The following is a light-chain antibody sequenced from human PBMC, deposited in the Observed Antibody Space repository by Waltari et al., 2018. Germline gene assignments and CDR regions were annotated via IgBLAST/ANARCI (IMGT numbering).Light chain of an antibody. J-gene: IGLJ1*01. Sequence: QSALTQPRSVSGSPGQSVTISCTGTSSDVGAYNYVTLYQQHPGKAPNPIISDVNERPSGVPDRFSGSKSGNTASLTISGLQAEDEADYYCCSYAGIYTPYVFGTETKVTVL. CDR2: DVN. V-gene: IGLV2-11*01. CDR1: SSDVGAYNY. CDR3: CSYAGIYTPYV.